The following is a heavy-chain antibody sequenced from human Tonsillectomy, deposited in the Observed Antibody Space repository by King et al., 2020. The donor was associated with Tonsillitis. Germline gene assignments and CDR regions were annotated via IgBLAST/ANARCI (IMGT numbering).Heavy chain of an antibody. V-gene: IGHV4-4*07. D-gene: IGHD2-2*02. CDR1: GGSINYYY. J-gene: IGHJ5*02. Sequence: QLQESGPGLVKPSETLSLTFTVSGGSINYYYWTWIRQPAGKGLEWIGRIYTTGSTNYNPPLMSRVTISVDTSKNQFFLKLSSVTAADTAVYYCARYTADWFDPWGQGSLVTVSS. CDR2: IYTTGST. CDR3: ARYTADWFDP.